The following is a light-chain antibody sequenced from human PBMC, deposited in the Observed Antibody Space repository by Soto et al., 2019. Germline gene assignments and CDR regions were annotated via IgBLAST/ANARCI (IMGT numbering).Light chain of an antibody. V-gene: IGLV1-40*01. CDR2: GTS. CDR1: NFNIGAGYA. J-gene: IGLJ1*01. Sequence: SALTQLLTAFGAPGQTVTISCIGSNFNIGAGYAVHWYPQLTGTAPKPLISGTSNRPSGVPARFSGSKSGTSASLTITGLQAEDEADYYCQSYGDSLSGDVCGTGTKATVL. CDR3: QSYGDSLSGDV.